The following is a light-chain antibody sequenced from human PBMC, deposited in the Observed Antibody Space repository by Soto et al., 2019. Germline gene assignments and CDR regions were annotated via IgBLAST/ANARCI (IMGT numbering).Light chain of an antibody. J-gene: IGLJ3*02. CDR2: DVS. Sequence: QSALTQPRSVSGSPGQSVTISCTGTSSDVGGYNYVSWYQQHPGKAPKLMISDVSKRPSGAPDRFSGSKSGNTASLTISGLPAEDEADYYCCSSAGTFTAVFGGGTKVTVL. V-gene: IGLV2-11*01. CDR3: CSSAGTFTAV. CDR1: SSDVGGYNY.